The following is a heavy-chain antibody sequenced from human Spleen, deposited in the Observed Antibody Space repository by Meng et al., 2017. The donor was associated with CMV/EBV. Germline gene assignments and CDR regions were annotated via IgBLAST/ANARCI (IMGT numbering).Heavy chain of an antibody. CDR2: ISSSGSYI. J-gene: IGHJ6*02. D-gene: IGHD2-2*01. CDR1: GFSLSSSS. CDR3: ARGRVEPVASRSYYGMDV. Sequence: GGSLRLSCAASGFSLSSSSMSWVRQTPGKGLEWISCISSSGSYIYYADSLKGRFTISRDNAKNSVYLQLSSLRADDTAVYYCARGRVEPVASRSYYGMDVWGQGTTVTV. V-gene: IGHV3-21*01.